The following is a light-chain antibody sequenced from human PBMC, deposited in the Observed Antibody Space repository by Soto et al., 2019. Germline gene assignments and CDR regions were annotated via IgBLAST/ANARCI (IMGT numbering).Light chain of an antibody. CDR2: SAS. CDR3: QHFGGTPFT. Sequence: LTQSPGPLSLSPGEVATFTCRVSQSVSSSYIAWYQQRPGQTPSLLMYSASTRATGIPDRFSGSGSGTHFTLTISSLEPGDFAVYYCQHFGGTPFTFGQGTRLEIK. V-gene: IGKV3-20*01. CDR1: QSVSSSY. J-gene: IGKJ5*01.